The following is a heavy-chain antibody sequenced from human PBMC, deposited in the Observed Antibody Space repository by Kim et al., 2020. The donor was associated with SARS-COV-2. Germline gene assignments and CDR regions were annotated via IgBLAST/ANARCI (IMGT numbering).Heavy chain of an antibody. D-gene: IGHD2-21*02. CDR2: IKQDGSEK. J-gene: IGHJ1*01. V-gene: IGHV3-7*01. CDR3: ARGSTCGGDCYSLYFQH. Sequence: GGSLRLSCAASGFTFSSYWMSWVRQAPGKGLEWVANIKQDGSEKYYVDSVKGRFTISRDNAKNSLYLQMNSLRAEDTAVYYCARGSTCGGDCYSLYFQHWGQGTLVTVSS. CDR1: GFTFSSYW.